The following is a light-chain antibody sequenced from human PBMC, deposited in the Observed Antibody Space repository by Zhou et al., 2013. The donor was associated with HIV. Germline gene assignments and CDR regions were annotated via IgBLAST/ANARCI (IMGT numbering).Light chain of an antibody. V-gene: IGKV3-15*01. CDR3: QQYKNWPIT. CDR1: QSVSST. J-gene: IGKJ5*01. Sequence: EIVLTQSPATLSLSPGERATLSCRASQSVSSTLAWYQQKPGQTPRLLIYGASTRATGFPARFSGSGSGTEFTLTISSMQSEDVAIYYCQQYKNWPITFGQGTRLDIK. CDR2: GAS.